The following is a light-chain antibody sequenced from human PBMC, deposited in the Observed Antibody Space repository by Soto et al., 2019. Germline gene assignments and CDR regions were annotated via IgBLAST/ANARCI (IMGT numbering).Light chain of an antibody. Sequence: DIRMTQSPSTLSASVGDRVTITCRASQNINTWLAWYQQKPGKAPKLLIYRASSLESGVPSRFSGSGSGTEFTLTISSLQPEDFSTYYCQHYDTYSGTFGPGTKVDVK. CDR1: QNINTW. V-gene: IGKV1-5*03. CDR3: QHYDTYSGT. J-gene: IGKJ3*01. CDR2: RAS.